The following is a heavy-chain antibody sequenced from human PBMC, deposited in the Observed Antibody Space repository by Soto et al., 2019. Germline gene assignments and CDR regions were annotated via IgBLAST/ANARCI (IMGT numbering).Heavy chain of an antibody. J-gene: IGHJ4*02. CDR3: ARVALYDRSGYHFDY. Sequence: ASVKVSCKASGYRFISYFIHWVRQAPGQGLEWMGIINPSGGSTSYAQKLQGRVTMARDTSTSTVYMELSSLRSEDTAVYYCARVALYDRSGYHFDYRGQGTLVTVSS. CDR2: INPSGGST. D-gene: IGHD3-22*01. V-gene: IGHV1-46*01. CDR1: GYRFISYF.